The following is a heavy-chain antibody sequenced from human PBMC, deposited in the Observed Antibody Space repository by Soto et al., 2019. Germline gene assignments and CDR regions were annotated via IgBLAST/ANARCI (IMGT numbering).Heavy chain of an antibody. CDR2: IDWDDDK. CDR3: ARTSLTNSPAFLDY. Sequence: SGPTLVNPTQTLTLTCTFSGFSLSTSGMRVSWIRQPPGKALEWLARIDWDDDKYYSTSLKTRLTISKDTSKNQVVLTMTNMDPVDTATYYCARTSLTNSPAFLDYWGQGTLVPVSS. J-gene: IGHJ4*02. D-gene: IGHD7-27*01. V-gene: IGHV2-70*04. CDR1: GFSLSTSGMR.